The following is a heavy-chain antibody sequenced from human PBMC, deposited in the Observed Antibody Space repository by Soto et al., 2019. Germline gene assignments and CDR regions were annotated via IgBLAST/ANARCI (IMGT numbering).Heavy chain of an antibody. CDR1: GGSFSGYY. Sequence: LSLTCAVYGGSFSGYYWSWIRQPPGKGLEWIGETNHSGSTNYNPSLKSRVTISVDTSKNQFSLKLTSVTAADTAVYYCARDKITGLFDYWGQGTLVTVSS. CDR3: ARDKITGLFDY. CDR2: TNHSGST. D-gene: IGHD2-8*02. V-gene: IGHV4-34*01. J-gene: IGHJ4*02.